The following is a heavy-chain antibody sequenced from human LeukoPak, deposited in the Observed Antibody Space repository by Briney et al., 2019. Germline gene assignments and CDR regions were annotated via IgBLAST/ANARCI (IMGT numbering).Heavy chain of an antibody. CDR1: GGSISSGSYY. V-gene: IGHV4-61*02. CDR3: ARGITMRHFDY. Sequence: SQTLSLTCTVSGGSISSGSYYWTWMRQPAGKGLEWIGRIYRSGSTNNNPSLKGRVNMSVDTSKNQFSLKLSSVTAADSAVYYCARGITMRHFDYWGQGTLVTVSS. J-gene: IGHJ4*02. CDR2: IYRSGST. D-gene: IGHD3-3*01.